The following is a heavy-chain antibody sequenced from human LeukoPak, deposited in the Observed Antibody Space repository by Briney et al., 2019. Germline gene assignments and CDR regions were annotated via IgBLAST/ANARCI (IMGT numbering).Heavy chain of an antibody. J-gene: IGHJ4*02. D-gene: IGHD2-15*01. V-gene: IGHV4-34*01. Sequence: KPSETLSLTCAVYGGSFSGYYWSWIRQPPGKGLEWIGEINHSGSTNYNPSLKGRVTISVDTSKNQFSLKLSSVTAADTAVYYCARDMEVYWGQGALVTVSS. CDR1: GGSFSGYY. CDR2: INHSGST. CDR3: ARDMEVY.